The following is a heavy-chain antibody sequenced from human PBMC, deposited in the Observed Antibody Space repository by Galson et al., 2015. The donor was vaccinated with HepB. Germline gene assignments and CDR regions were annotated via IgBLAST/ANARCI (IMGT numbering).Heavy chain of an antibody. V-gene: IGHV3-66*02. CDR1: GFTVSSNY. D-gene: IGHD3-10*01. CDR2: IYSGGST. CDR3: ARDPGEGFGEIQAGAFDI. Sequence: SLRLSCAASGFTVSSNYMSWVRQAPGKGLEWVSVIYSGGSTYYADSVKGRFTISRDNSKNTLYLQMNSLRAEDTDVYYCARDPGEGFGEIQAGAFDIWGQGTMVTVSS. J-gene: IGHJ3*02.